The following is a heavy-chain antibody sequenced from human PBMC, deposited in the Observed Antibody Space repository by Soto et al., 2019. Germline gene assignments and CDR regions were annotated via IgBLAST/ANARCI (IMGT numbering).Heavy chain of an antibody. D-gene: IGHD3-3*01. Sequence: EVQLLESGGGLVQPGGSLRLSCAASGFTFSSYAMSWVRQAPGKGLEWVSAISGSGGSTYYADSVKGRFTISRDNSKNTLYLQMNSLRAEDTAVYYCAKSPTYDFWRGYTPGYFDYWGQGTLVTVSS. CDR3: AKSPTYDFWRGYTPGYFDY. CDR2: ISGSGGST. V-gene: IGHV3-23*01. J-gene: IGHJ4*02. CDR1: GFTFSSYA.